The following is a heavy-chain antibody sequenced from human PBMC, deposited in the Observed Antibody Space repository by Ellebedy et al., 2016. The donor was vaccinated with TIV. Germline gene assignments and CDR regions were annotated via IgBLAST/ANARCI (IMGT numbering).Heavy chain of an antibody. D-gene: IGHD3-10*01. V-gene: IGHV4-59*12. CDR3: ARMGPMVRGVIDN. CDR2: IYYSGST. J-gene: IGHJ4*02. CDR1: GGSISSYY. Sequence: SETLSLTCTVSGGSISSYYWSWIRQPPGKGLEWIGYIYYSGSTNYNPSLKSRVTISVDTSKNQFSLKLSSVTAADTAVYYCARMGPMVRGVIDNWGQGTLVTVSS.